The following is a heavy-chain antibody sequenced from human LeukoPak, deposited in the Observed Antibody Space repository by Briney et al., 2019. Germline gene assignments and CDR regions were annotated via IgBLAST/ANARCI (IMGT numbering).Heavy chain of an antibody. J-gene: IGHJ4*02. Sequence: GGSLRLSCAASGFTFSSYEMNWVRQAPGKGLEWVSYTSSSGATRYYADSVKGRFTISRDNAKSSLYLQMNSLRAEDTAVYYCARSPLVDGDYVGVPCDYWGQGTLVTVSS. V-gene: IGHV3-48*03. CDR2: TSSSGATR. D-gene: IGHD4-17*01. CDR1: GFTFSSYE. CDR3: ARSPLVDGDYVGVPCDY.